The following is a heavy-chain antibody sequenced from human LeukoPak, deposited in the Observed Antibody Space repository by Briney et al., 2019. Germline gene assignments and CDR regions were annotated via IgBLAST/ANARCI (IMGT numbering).Heavy chain of an antibody. CDR2: IYYSGST. Sequence: SETLSLTCTVSGGSISSYYWSWIRQPPGKGLEWIGYIYYSGSTYYNPSLKSRVTISVDTSKNQFSLKLSSVTAADTAVYYCARGLYYYDSSGYDGTAYMDVWGKGTTVTVSS. V-gene: IGHV4-59*12. CDR3: ARGLYYYDSSGYDGTAYMDV. D-gene: IGHD3-22*01. J-gene: IGHJ6*03. CDR1: GGSISSYY.